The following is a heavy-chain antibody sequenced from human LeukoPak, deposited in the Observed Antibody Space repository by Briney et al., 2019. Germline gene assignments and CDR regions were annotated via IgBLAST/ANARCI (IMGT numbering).Heavy chain of an antibody. J-gene: IGHJ5*02. CDR1: GGSISSYY. D-gene: IGHD6-19*01. V-gene: IGHV4-4*07. CDR3: ARDSSFGSSGWFTWFDH. Sequence: SETLSLTCTVSGGSISSYYWSWIRQPAGKGLEWIGRIYSSGSTNYNPSLKSRVTMSVDTSKNQFSLKLTSVTAADTAVFYCARDSSFGSSGWFTWFDHWGQGILVTVSS. CDR2: IYSSGST.